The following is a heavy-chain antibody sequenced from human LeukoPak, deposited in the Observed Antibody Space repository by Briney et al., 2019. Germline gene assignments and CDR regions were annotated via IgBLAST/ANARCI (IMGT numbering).Heavy chain of an antibody. CDR3: ARVKNYYDSSGYLYYFDY. CDR1: GYTFTGYY. D-gene: IGHD3-22*01. CDR2: INPNSGGT. Sequence: ASVKVPCKASGYTFTGYYMHWVRQAPGQGLEWMGWINPNSGGTNYAQKFQGRVTMTRDTSISTAYVELSRLRSDDTAVYYCARVKNYYDSSGYLYYFDYWGQGTLVTVSS. J-gene: IGHJ4*02. V-gene: IGHV1-2*02.